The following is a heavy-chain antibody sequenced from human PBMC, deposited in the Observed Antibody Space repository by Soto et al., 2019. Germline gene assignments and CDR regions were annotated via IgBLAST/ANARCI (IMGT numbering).Heavy chain of an antibody. D-gene: IGHD3-10*01. V-gene: IGHV4-4*02. Sequence: QVQLQESGPGLVKPSGTLSLTCAVSSGSISSSNWWSWVRQPPGKGLEWIGEIYHSGSTNYNPSLKRRVTISVDKSKSQFSRKLSAVTAADTAVYYCARALGAQYYYYMDVWGKGTTVTVSS. CDR2: IYHSGST. CDR1: SGSISSSNW. J-gene: IGHJ6*03. CDR3: ARALGAQYYYYMDV.